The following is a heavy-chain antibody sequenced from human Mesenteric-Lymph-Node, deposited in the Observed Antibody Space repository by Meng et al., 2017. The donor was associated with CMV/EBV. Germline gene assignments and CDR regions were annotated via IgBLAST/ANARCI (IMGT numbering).Heavy chain of an antibody. CDR2: ISGGSSDI. CDR1: GFTFTTHT. CDR3: TRDAVGSPWCMDV. V-gene: IGHV3-21*01. J-gene: IGHJ6*02. Sequence: GESLKISCAASGFTFTTHTINWVRQAPGKGLGWVSFISGGSSDISYAKSVRGRFTISRDYAKKSVYLLMNSLRAEDTAVYYCTRDAVGSPWCMDVWGQGTTVTVSS. D-gene: IGHD6-19*01.